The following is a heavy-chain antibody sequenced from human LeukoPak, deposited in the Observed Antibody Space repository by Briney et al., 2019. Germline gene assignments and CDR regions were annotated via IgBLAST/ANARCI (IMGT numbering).Heavy chain of an antibody. Sequence: ASVKVSRKVSGYTLTELSMHWVRQAPGKGLEWMGGFDPEDGETIYAQKFQGRVTMTEDTSTDTAYMELSSLRSEDTAVYYCATGIVVVPAAMSSGYYYYMDVWGKGTTVTVSS. CDR3: ATGIVVVPAAMSSGYYYYMDV. D-gene: IGHD2-2*01. J-gene: IGHJ6*03. CDR2: FDPEDGET. V-gene: IGHV1-24*01. CDR1: GYTLTELS.